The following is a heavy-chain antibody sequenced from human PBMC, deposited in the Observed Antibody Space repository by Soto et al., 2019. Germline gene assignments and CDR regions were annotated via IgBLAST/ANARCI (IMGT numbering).Heavy chain of an antibody. D-gene: IGHD3-3*01. J-gene: IGHJ5*02. CDR3: ARDQRRYYDFWSGFAFDP. CDR2: INHSGST. V-gene: IGHV4-34*01. CDR1: GGSFSGYY. Sequence: PSETLSLTCAVYGGSFSGYYWSWIRQPPGKGLEWIGEINHSGSTNYNPSLKSRVTISVDTSKNQFSLKLSSVTAADTAVYYCARDQRRYYDFWSGFAFDPWGQGTLVTVSS.